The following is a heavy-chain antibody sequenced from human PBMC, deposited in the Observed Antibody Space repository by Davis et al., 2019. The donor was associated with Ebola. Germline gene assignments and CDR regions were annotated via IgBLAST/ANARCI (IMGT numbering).Heavy chain of an antibody. J-gene: IGHJ4*02. Sequence: GESLKISCAASGFTFSSYWMHWVRQAPGKGLVWVSRINSDGSSTSYADSVKGRFTISRDNAKNTLYLQMNSLRAEDTAVYYCFYGGSSHFDYWGQGTLVTVSS. CDR1: GFTFSSYW. D-gene: IGHD4-23*01. V-gene: IGHV3-74*01. CDR2: INSDGSST. CDR3: FYGGSSHFDY.